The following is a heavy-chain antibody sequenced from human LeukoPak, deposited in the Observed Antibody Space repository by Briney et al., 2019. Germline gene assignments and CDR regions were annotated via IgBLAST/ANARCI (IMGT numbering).Heavy chain of an antibody. CDR2: ISYDGSNK. D-gene: IGHD6-13*01. Sequence: GGSLRLSCAASGFTFSSYAMHWVRQAPGKGLEWVAVISYDGSNKYYADSVKGRFTISRDNSKNTLYLQMNSLRAEDTAVYYCARDFGAAAGTDYFDYWGQGTLVTVSS. CDR1: GFTFSSYA. CDR3: ARDFGAAAGTDYFDY. J-gene: IGHJ4*02. V-gene: IGHV3-30-3*01.